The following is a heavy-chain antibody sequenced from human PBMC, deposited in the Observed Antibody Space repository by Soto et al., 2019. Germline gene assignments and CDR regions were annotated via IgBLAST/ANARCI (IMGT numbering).Heavy chain of an antibody. CDR3: ARGADSSSNWFDP. CDR2: IYHSGST. J-gene: IGHJ5*02. D-gene: IGHD6-13*01. V-gene: IGHV4-30-2*01. Sequence: TLSLTCAVSGGSISSGGYSGSWIRQPPGKGLEWIGYIYHSGSTYYNPSLKSRVTISVDRSKNQFSLKLSSVTAADTAVYYCARGADSSSNWFDPWGQGTLVTVSS. CDR1: GGSISSGGYS.